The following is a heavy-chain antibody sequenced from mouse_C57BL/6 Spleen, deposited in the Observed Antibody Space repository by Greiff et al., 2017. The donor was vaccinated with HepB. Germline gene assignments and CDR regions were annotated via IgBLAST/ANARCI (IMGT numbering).Heavy chain of an antibody. Sequence: EVQLVQSGAGLVKPGGSLKLSCAASGYTFRSYAMSWVRQTPEKRLEWVAYISSGGDYIYYADTVKGRFTISRDTARNTLYLQMSSLKSEDTVMYYCTREGLLSPYFDCWGKGTTLTVSS. D-gene: IGHD3-1*01. CDR2: ISSGGDYI. CDR3: TREGLLSPYFDC. CDR1: GYTFRSYA. V-gene: IGHV5-9-1*02. J-gene: IGHJ2*01.